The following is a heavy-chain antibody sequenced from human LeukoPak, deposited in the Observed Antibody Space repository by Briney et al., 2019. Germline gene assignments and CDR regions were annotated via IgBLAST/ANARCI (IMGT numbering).Heavy chain of an antibody. CDR3: AKHSSGYYSPDAFDI. V-gene: IGHV4-59*08. CDR1: GGSISSYY. J-gene: IGHJ3*02. D-gene: IGHD3-22*01. CDR2: IYYSGST. Sequence: PSETLSLTCTVSGGSISSYYWSWIRQPPGKGLEWVGYIYYSGSTNYNPSLKSRVTISVDTSKNQFSLKLSSVTAADTAVYYCAKHSSGYYSPDAFDIWGQGTMVTVSS.